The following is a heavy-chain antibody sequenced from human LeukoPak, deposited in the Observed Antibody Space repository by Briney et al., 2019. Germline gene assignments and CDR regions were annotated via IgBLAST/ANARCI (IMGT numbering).Heavy chain of an antibody. Sequence: GGSLRLSCAASGFTVSGNYMSWVRQAPGKGLEWVSVIYSGGSTYYADSVKGRFTISRDNSKNTLYLQMNSLRVEDTAVYYCARDRRWTMVRGVHQGSDYWGQGTLVTVSS. J-gene: IGHJ4*02. CDR3: ARDRRWTMVRGVHQGSDY. CDR1: GFTVSGNY. V-gene: IGHV3-66*01. D-gene: IGHD3-10*01. CDR2: IYSGGST.